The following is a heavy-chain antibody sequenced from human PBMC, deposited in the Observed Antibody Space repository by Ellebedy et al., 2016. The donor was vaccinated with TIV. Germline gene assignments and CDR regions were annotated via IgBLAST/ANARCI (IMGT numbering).Heavy chain of an antibody. CDR3: ARITSNAFDI. CDR1: GYSFTNYW. CDR2: IYPGNSET. J-gene: IGHJ3*02. D-gene: IGHD1-20*01. V-gene: IGHV5-51*01. Sequence: PGGSLRLSCKDSGYSFTNYWFGWVRQMPGKGLEWMGIIYPGNSETRYSPSFQGQVTISADMSINTAYVQWSSLRASDTAIYYCARITSNAFDIWGQGTMVTVSS.